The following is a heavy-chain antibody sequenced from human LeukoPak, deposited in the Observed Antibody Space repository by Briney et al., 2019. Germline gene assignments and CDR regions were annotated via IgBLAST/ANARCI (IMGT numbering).Heavy chain of an antibody. J-gene: IGHJ6*02. Sequence: PSQTLSLTCTVSGGSISSGGYYWSWIRQHPGKSLEWIGYIYYSGSTYYNPSLKSRVTISVDTSKNQFSLKLSSVTAADTAVYYCTALYYDFWSGYYGLGMDVWGQGTTVTVSS. CDR2: IYYSGST. CDR3: TALYYDFWSGYYGLGMDV. D-gene: IGHD3-3*01. CDR1: GGSISSGGYY. V-gene: IGHV4-31*03.